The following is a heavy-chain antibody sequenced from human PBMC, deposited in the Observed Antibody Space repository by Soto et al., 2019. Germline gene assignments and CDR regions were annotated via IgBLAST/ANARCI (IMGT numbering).Heavy chain of an antibody. CDR1: GFTVTDIY. CDR3: VREPRYCSGGSCSIMGDAFAI. V-gene: IGHV3-66*01. CDR2: IYNEFT. D-gene: IGHD2-15*01. Sequence: EVQLVESGGGLVQPGGSLRLSCVASGFTVTDIYMNWVRQAPGKGLEWVSVIYNEFTDYADSVRARFSITTDSSKNAMYLQRNSLRAEYSAVYYCVREPRYCSGGSCSIMGDAFAIWGQGTMVTVSS. J-gene: IGHJ3*02.